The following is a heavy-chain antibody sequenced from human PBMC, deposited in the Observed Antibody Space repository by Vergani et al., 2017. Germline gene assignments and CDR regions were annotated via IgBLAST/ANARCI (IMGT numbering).Heavy chain of an antibody. CDR2: TWYDGNNK. CDR3: ARDSRLLYNRFAP. D-gene: IGHD1-14*01. CDR1: GFTFNQYG. V-gene: IGHV3-33*01. Sequence: QVQLVESGGGVVQPGRSLRLSCAASGFTFNQYGMHWVRQAPGKGLEWVAVTWYDGNNKQYADSVKGRFTISRDNSKSTMYLQMNSLRDEDTGVYYCARDSRLLYNRFAPWGQGPLVTVSS. J-gene: IGHJ5*02.